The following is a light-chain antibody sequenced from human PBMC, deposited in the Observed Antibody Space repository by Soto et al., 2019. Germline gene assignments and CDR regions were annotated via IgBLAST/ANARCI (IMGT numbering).Light chain of an antibody. CDR3: AAWDDSLNGAV. Sequence: QSVLTHPPSASGTPGQRVTISCSGSSSNIGSNTVNWYQQLPGTAPKLLIYSNNQRPSGVPDRFSGSKSGTSASLAISGLQSEDEADYYCAAWDDSLNGAVFGGGTQLTVL. J-gene: IGLJ7*01. V-gene: IGLV1-44*01. CDR1: SSNIGSNT. CDR2: SNN.